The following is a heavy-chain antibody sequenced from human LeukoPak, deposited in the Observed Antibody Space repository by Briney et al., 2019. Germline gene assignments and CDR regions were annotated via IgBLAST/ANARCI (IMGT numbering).Heavy chain of an antibody. CDR2: TYYRSKWYY. CDR3: SLARSEYHYGMDV. V-gene: IGHV6-1*01. CDR1: GDSVSSISVA. J-gene: IGHJ6*02. Sequence: SQTLSLTCAIFGDSVSSISVAWNWIRQSPSRGLEWLGRTYYRSKWYYEYAVSVKSRINISPDTSKNQFSLQLTSVTPEDTAVYYRSLARSEYHYGMDVWGQGTTVTVSS.